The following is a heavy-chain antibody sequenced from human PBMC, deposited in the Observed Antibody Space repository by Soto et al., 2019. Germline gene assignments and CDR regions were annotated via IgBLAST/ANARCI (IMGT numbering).Heavy chain of an antibody. CDR3: VRRVSGNYDY. J-gene: IGHJ4*02. Sequence: EVQLAESGGGMVQPGGSLRLSCVASGFTFSSYDMHWVRQAPGKGLEYVSSISSNGGTTYYGNSVKGRFTISRHNCKNTLYLQMGSMRAQDMAVYYCVRRVSGNYDYWGQGTLVTVSS. CDR2: ISSNGGTT. CDR1: GFTFSSYD. V-gene: IGHV3-64*01. D-gene: IGHD1-7*01.